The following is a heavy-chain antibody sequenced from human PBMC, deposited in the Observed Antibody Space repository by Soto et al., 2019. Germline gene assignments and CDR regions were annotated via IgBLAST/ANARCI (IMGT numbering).Heavy chain of an antibody. D-gene: IGHD3-10*01. Sequence: EVQWVESGGGLVQPGGSLRLSCAASGFTFSDHYMDWVRQAPGKGLEWVGRSKNKADSYTTEYAASVKGRFTISRDGSKNSLFLQMNSLKTEDTAVYYCTVWGSGNDFGAAWGQGILVTVSS. V-gene: IGHV3-72*01. CDR3: TVWGSGNDFGAA. CDR1: GFTFSDHY. CDR2: SKNKADSYTT. J-gene: IGHJ4*02.